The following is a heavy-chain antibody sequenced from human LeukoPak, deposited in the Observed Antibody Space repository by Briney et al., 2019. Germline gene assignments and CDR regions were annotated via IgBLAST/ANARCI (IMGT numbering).Heavy chain of an antibody. CDR1: GGTFSSYA. CDR2: IIPIFGTA. D-gene: IGHD3-22*01. J-gene: IGHJ4*02. Sequence: ASVKVSCKASGGTFSSYAISWVRQAPGQGLEWMGGIIPIFGTANYAQRFQGRVTITADESTSTAYMELSSLRSEDTAVYYCASLRAPGHYDSSGYYDYWGQGTLVTVSS. V-gene: IGHV1-69*13. CDR3: ASLRAPGHYDSSGYYDY.